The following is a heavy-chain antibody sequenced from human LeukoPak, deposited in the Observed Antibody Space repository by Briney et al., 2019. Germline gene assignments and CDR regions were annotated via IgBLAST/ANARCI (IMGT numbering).Heavy chain of an antibody. D-gene: IGHD6-19*01. V-gene: IGHV3-21*01. CDR2: ISSSSSYI. Sequence: GGSLRLSCAASGFTFSSYAMNWVRQAPGKGLEWVSSISSSSSYIYYADSVKGRFTISRDNAKNSLYLQMNSLRAEDTAVYYCARDSDGEYSSGWYEAYFDYWGQGTLVTVSS. CDR1: GFTFSSYA. J-gene: IGHJ4*02. CDR3: ARDSDGEYSSGWYEAYFDY.